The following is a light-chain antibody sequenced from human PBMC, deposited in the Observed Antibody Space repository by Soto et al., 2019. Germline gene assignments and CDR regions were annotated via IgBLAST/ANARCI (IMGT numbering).Light chain of an antibody. CDR3: SSYTSSDTPYV. Sequence: QSALTQPASVSGSPGQSITISCTGTSSDVGDYKYVSWYQQHPDKAPKLIIFVNSNRPSGISNRFSASKSGNTASLTISGXQXXDXADYYCSSYTSSDTPYVFGTGTKLTV. CDR1: SSDVGDYKY. V-gene: IGLV2-14*01. J-gene: IGLJ1*01. CDR2: VNS.